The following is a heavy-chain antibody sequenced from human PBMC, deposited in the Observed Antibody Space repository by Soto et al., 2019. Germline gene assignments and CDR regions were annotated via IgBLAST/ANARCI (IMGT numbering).Heavy chain of an antibody. D-gene: IGHD3-10*01. CDR1: GGSISSYF. CDR3: ASGGASSRWLDP. J-gene: IGHJ5*02. Sequence: SETLSLTCTVSGGSISSYFWSWIRQSPGKGLEWIGYIYYNGNTNYNPSLASRVTISVDTSKNHFSLKLNSVTVADTAVYYCASGGASSRWLDPWGQGTLVTVSS. CDR2: IYYNGNT. V-gene: IGHV4-59*01.